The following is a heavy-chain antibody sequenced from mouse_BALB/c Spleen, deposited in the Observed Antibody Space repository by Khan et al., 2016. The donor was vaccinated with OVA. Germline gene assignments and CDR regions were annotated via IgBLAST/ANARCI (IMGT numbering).Heavy chain of an antibody. Sequence: QVQLQQSGAELVKPGASVKLSCKTSGYTFTSYWIQWVKQRPGQGLGWIGQIFPGTGTTYYNENFKGKATLTVDTSSNTAYMQFSSLTSEDSAVYVCARGYFGNYEFAYGGQGTLVTVSP. CDR3: ARGYFGNYEFAY. D-gene: IGHD2-1*01. J-gene: IGHJ3*01. CDR2: IFPGTGTT. V-gene: IGHV1S132*01. CDR1: GYTFTSYW.